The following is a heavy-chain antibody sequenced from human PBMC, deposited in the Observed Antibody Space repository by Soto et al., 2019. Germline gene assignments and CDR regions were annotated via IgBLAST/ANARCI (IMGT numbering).Heavy chain of an antibody. CDR2: IYWDDDK. CDR1: GFSLSTSGVG. Sequence: SGPTLVNPTQTLTLTCTFSGFSLSTSGVGVGWIRQPPGKALEWLALIYWDDDKHYSPSLKSRLTITKDTSKNQVVLTMTNMDPVDTATYYCARISTYDYGDDYYYYMDVWGKGTTVTVSS. V-gene: IGHV2-5*02. D-gene: IGHD4-17*01. J-gene: IGHJ6*03. CDR3: ARISTYDYGDDYYYYMDV.